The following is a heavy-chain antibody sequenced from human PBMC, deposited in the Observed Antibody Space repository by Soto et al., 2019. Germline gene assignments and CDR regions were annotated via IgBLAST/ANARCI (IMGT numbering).Heavy chain of an antibody. V-gene: IGHV1-46*01. Sequence: ASVKVSCKASGYTFTSYYMHWVRQAPGQGLEWMGIINPSGGSTSYAQKFQGRVTMTRDTSTSTVYMELSSLRSEDTAVYYCARDLLSRSGWRPYFDYWGQGTLVTVSS. J-gene: IGHJ4*02. D-gene: IGHD6-19*01. CDR3: ARDLLSRSGWRPYFDY. CDR1: GYTFTSYY. CDR2: INPSGGST.